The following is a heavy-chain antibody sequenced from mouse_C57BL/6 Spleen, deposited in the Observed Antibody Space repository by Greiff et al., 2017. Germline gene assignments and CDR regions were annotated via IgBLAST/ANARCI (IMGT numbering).Heavy chain of an antibody. CDR2: INYDGSST. Sequence: EVKLVESEGGLVQPGSSMKLSCTASGFTFSDYYMAWVRQVPEKGLEWVANINYDGSSTYYLDSLKSRFIISRDSAKNILYLQMSSLKSEDTATDDCARERRDGYYDDAMDYWGQGTSVTVSS. CDR1: GFTFSDYY. CDR3: ARERRDGYYDDAMDY. D-gene: IGHD2-3*01. J-gene: IGHJ4*01. V-gene: IGHV5-16*01.